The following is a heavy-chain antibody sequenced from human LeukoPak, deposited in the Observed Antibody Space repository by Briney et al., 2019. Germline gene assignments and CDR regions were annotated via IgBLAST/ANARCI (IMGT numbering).Heavy chain of an antibody. V-gene: IGHV3-7*01. CDR3: ARRSGDPFDF. CDR1: GFSFRTYW. Sequence: GGSLRLSCAASGFSFRTYWMSWVRQAPGKGLEWVANINEDGSEKYYVDSVEGRFTISRDNTRNSLYVQMNILRAEDTAVYYCARRSGDPFDFWGQGTLVTFSS. J-gene: IGHJ4*02. D-gene: IGHD4-17*01. CDR2: INEDGSEK.